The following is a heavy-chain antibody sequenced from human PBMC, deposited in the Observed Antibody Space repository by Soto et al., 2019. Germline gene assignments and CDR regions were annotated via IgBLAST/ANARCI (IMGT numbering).Heavy chain of an antibody. Sequence: PPETLSLTCAVYGGSFSGYYWSWIRQPPGKGLEWIGEINHSGSTNYNPSLKSRVTISVDTSKNQFSLKLSSVTAADTAVYYCARGKTWIQLWSTFDYWGQGTLVTVSS. V-gene: IGHV4-34*01. CDR2: INHSGST. D-gene: IGHD5-18*01. J-gene: IGHJ4*02. CDR3: ARGKTWIQLWSTFDY. CDR1: GGSFSGYY.